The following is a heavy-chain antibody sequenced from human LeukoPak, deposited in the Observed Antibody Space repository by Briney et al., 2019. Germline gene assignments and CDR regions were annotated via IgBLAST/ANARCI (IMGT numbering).Heavy chain of an antibody. D-gene: IGHD3-10*01. CDR1: GYTFTSYG. CDR3: ARDHGSGSYYNPLSYYYYYGMDV. V-gene: IGHV1-18*01. CDR2: INAYNGNT. J-gene: IGHJ6*02. Sequence: GASVKVSCKASGYTFTSYGISWVRQARGQGLEWMGWINAYNGNTNYAQKLQGRVTMTTDTSTSTAYMELRSLRSDDTAVYYCARDHGSGSYYNPLSYYYYYGMDVWGQGTTVTVSS.